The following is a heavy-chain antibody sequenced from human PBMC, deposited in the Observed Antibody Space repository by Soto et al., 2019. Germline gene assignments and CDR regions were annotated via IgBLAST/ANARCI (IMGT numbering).Heavy chain of an antibody. CDR2: ISYDGSNK. V-gene: IGHV3-30*18. CDR3: AKEASITYYYYYYMDV. Sequence: VQLVESWGGGVQPGRSLRLSCEASGFTFRRFGMHWVRQAPGKGLGWVAVISYDGSNKYYADSVKGRFTISRDNSKNTLYLQMNSLRAEDTAVYYCAKEASITYYYYYYMDVWGKGTTVTVSS. J-gene: IGHJ6*03. CDR1: GFTFRRFG.